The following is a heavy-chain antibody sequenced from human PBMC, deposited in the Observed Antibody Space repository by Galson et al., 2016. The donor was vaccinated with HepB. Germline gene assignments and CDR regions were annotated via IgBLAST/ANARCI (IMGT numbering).Heavy chain of an antibody. CDR3: ARVILRREFTYIYYYYGMDV. J-gene: IGHJ6*02. V-gene: IGHV4-30-4*01. D-gene: IGHD2/OR15-2a*01. CDR1: GGSISSGNHF. Sequence: TLSLTCNVSGGSISSGNHFWSWIRQPPGKALEWVGYISSRGDTYYSPSLGRRVTLSLDTSTNQVYLQLTSVTAADSAVYFCARVILRREFTYIYYYYGMDVWGQGTTVAVSS. CDR2: ISSRGDT.